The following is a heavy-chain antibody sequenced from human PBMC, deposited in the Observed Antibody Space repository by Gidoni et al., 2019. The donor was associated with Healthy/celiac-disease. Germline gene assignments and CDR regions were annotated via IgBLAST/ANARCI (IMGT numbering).Heavy chain of an antibody. CDR3: ARLRLEWLWHFDY. CDR2: IYYSGST. V-gene: IGHV4-39*01. D-gene: IGHD3-3*01. CDR1: GGSISSSSYY. J-gene: IGHJ4*02. Sequence: QLQLQESGPGLVKPSETLSLTCTVSGGSISSSSYYWGWIRQPPGKGLEWIGSIYYSGSTYYNPSLKSRVTISVDTSKNQFSLKLSSVTAADTAVYYCARLRLEWLWHFDYWGQGTLVTVSS.